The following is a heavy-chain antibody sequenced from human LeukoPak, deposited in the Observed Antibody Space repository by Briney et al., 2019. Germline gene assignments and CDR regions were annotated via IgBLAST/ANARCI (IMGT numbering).Heavy chain of an antibody. Sequence: GGSLRLSCAASGFTFSAYVMHWVRQAPGKGLECVAVISNDGNEKYYAGSVKGRFSISRDNSKNTLYLQMSSLRTEDTAVYYCARDGNGFYASDYWGQGTLVTVSS. V-gene: IGHV3-30*04. CDR3: ARDGNGFYASDY. CDR1: GFTFSAYV. CDR2: ISNDGNEK. J-gene: IGHJ4*02. D-gene: IGHD2/OR15-2a*01.